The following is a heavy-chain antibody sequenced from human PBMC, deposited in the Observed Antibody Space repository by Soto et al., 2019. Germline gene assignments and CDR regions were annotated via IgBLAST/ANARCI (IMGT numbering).Heavy chain of an antibody. D-gene: IGHD2-15*01. J-gene: IGHJ5*02. V-gene: IGHV2-5*02. CDR1: GFSLSTSGVG. CDR2: IYWDDDK. CDR3: AHRRVYCTGGTCYSIWFDP. Sequence: QITLKESGPSLVKPTQTLTLTCTFSGFSLSTSGVGVGWIRQPPGKALEWLALIYWDDDKRYSPSLKSRLTITKDTSKNQVVLTMTSMDPVDTATYYCAHRRVYCTGGTCYSIWFDPWGLGTLVTGSS.